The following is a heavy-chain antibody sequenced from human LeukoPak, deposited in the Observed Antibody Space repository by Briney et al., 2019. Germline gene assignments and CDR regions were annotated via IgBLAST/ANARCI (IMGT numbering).Heavy chain of an antibody. CDR1: GSTFTTYG. CDR3: ARGGNYYGSGSYYNVGNWFDP. CDR2: MNPNSGNT. D-gene: IGHD3-10*01. J-gene: IGHJ5*02. Sequence: ASVKVSCKASGSTFTTYGLNWVRQATGQGLEWMGWMNPNSGNTGYAQKFQGRVTMTRNTSISTAYMELSSLRSEDTAVYYCARGGNYYGSGSYYNVGNWFDPWGQGTLVTVSS. V-gene: IGHV1-8*02.